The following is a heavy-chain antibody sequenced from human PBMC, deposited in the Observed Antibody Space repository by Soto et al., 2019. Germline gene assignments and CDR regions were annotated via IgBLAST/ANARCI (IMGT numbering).Heavy chain of an antibody. CDR3: ARDAHYYDSSGYYRKFDY. CDR2: IYYSGST. V-gene: IGHV4-31*03. J-gene: IGHJ4*02. Sequence: SETLSLTCTVSGGSISSGGYYWSWIRQHPGKGLEWIGYIYYSGSTYYNPSLKSRVTISVDTSKNQFSLKLSSVTAADTAVYYCARDAHYYDSSGYYRKFDYWGQGTLVTVSS. D-gene: IGHD3-22*01. CDR1: GGSISSGGYY.